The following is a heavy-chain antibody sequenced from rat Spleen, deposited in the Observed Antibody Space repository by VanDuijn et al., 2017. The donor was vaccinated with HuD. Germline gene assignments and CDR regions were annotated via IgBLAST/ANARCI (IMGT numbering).Heavy chain of an antibody. J-gene: IGHJ3*01. CDR3: TRHDYSGVITNWFAY. CDR2: ITTGGGDT. D-gene: IGHD4-4*01. Sequence: EVQLVESGGGLVQPGRSLKLSCAASGFTFSDYGVAWVRQAPTKGLEWVAYITTGGGDTYYRDSVKGRFTISRDNAKSTLYLQMDSLRSEDTATYYCTRHDYSGVITNWFAYWGQGTLVTVSS. V-gene: IGHV5S13*01. CDR1: GFTFSDYG.